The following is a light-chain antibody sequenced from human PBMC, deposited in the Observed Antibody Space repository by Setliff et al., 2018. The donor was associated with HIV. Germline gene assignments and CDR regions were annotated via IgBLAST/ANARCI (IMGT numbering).Light chain of an antibody. CDR3: NSYTNTNTLGV. CDR1: SSDVGGYNF. Sequence: QSVLTQPASVSGSPGQSITISCTGTSSDVGGYNFVAWYQQHPGQAPKLLIYDVSNRPSGVSNRFSGSKSGNTASPTISGLQAEDEADYYCNSYTNTNTLGVFGTGTKVTVL. J-gene: IGLJ1*01. CDR2: DVS. V-gene: IGLV2-14*03.